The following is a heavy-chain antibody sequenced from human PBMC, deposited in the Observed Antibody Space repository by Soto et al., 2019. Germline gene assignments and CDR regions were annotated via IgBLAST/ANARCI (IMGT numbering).Heavy chain of an antibody. D-gene: IGHD5-12*01. J-gene: IGHJ4*02. Sequence: QVQLVQSGGEVKEPGASVTVSCKASGYTFINYHITWVRQAPGQGLEWMAWINTYNGMTDYAQRFQGRVTMTRDTSKSTAYMELRNLGSDDTDVYFCAKSPRGEMATDWGQGTLVTVSS. CDR3: AKSPRGEMATD. CDR1: GYTFINYH. CDR2: INTYNGMT. V-gene: IGHV1-18*01.